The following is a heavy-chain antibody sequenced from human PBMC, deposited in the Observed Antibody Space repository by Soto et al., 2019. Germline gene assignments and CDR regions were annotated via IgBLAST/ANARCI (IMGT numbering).Heavy chain of an antibody. D-gene: IGHD1-26*01. J-gene: IGHJ6*02. Sequence: GASVKVSCKASGYTFTSYYMHWVRQAPGQGLEWMGIINPSGGSTSHAQKFQGRVTMTRDTSTSTVYMELSSLRSEDTAVYYCARGVWGATYYYYGMDVWGQGTTVTVSS. CDR2: INPSGGST. CDR3: ARGVWGATYYYYGMDV. V-gene: IGHV1-46*01. CDR1: GYTFTSYY.